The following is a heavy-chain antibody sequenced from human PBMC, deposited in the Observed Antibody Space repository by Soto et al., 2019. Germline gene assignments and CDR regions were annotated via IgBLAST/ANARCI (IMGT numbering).Heavy chain of an antibody. D-gene: IGHD5-12*01. CDR1: GFTFSNAW. J-gene: IGHJ4*02. CDR3: TTESPTMLDY. CDR2: IKSKTDGGTI. Sequence: EVQLVESGGDLVKPGGSLRLSCAASGFTFSNAWMNWVRQAPGKGLEWVGRIKSKTDGGTIDYAAPVKGRFTISRDDSENSLYLQMNGLNTEDTAVYYCTTESPTMLDYWGQGTLVTVSS. V-gene: IGHV3-15*07.